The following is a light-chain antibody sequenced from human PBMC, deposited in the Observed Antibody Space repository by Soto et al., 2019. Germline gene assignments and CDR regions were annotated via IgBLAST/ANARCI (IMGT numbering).Light chain of an antibody. Sequence: EIVMTQSPASLSVTPGERVTLSCRARQRVNKQVLWYQHRPGQAPRLLIYDTSARAAGIPARFSGSGSATEFTLTISSLQSEDFALYYCQHTLKWPPTFGQGTRVEI. CDR3: QHTLKWPPT. V-gene: IGKV3-15*01. CDR2: DTS. CDR1: QRVNKQ. J-gene: IGKJ1*01.